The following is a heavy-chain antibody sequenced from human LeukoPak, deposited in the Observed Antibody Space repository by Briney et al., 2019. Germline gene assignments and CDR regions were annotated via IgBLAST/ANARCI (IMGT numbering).Heavy chain of an antibody. CDR1: GGSFSGYY. CDR2: INHSGST. V-gene: IGHV4-34*01. Sequence: PSETLSLTCAVYGGSFSGYYWSWIRQPPGKGLEWIGEINHSGSTNYNPSLKSRVTISVDTSKNQFSLKLSSVTAADTAVYYCARGRITNTIFGVVTSFDYWGQGTLVTVSS. J-gene: IGHJ4*02. D-gene: IGHD3-3*01. CDR3: ARGRITNTIFGVVTSFDY.